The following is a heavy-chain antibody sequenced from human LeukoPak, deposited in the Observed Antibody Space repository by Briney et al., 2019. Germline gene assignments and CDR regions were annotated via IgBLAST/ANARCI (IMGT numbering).Heavy chain of an antibody. Sequence: GGSLRLSCAASGFTFSGYSMSWVRQAPGKGLEWVSCISTTSYIYYADSVKGRFTISRDNAKNSLYLQMNSLTAEDTAVYYCARALYTSGWYPDYFDFWGQGTLVTVSS. V-gene: IGHV3-21*01. CDR2: ISTTSYI. CDR3: ARALYTSGWYPDYFDF. D-gene: IGHD6-19*01. CDR1: GFTFSGYS. J-gene: IGHJ4*02.